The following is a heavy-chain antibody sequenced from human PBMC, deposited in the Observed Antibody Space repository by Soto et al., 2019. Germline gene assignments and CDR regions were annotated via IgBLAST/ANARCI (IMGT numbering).Heavy chain of an antibody. D-gene: IGHD6-6*01. CDR2: IYYSGST. CDR1: GGSISSGGYY. V-gene: IGHV4-31*03. Sequence: SETLSLTCTVSGGSISSGGYYWSWIRQHPGKGLEWIGYIYYSGSTYYNPSLKSRVTISVDTSKNQFSLKLSSVTAADTAVYYCASLISSSFPYFDYWGQGTLVTVSS. CDR3: ASLISSSFPYFDY. J-gene: IGHJ4*02.